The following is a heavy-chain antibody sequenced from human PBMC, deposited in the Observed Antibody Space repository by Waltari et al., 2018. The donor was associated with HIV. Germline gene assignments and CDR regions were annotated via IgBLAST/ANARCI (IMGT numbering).Heavy chain of an antibody. CDR1: GGPISSTKYY. Sequence: QLQESGPGLVKPSETLSLTCTVSGGPISSTKYYWGWIRQTPGKGLGWIGTFYYRWGPYNNPSFKTRLNMSIGPSTNRFSLNLTTGTAADPALYYCARHSGPYVHHFDYWGRGTMVTVS. J-gene: IGHJ2*01. CDR2: FYYRWGP. V-gene: IGHV4-39*01. D-gene: IGHD3-10*01. CDR3: ARHSGPYVHHFDY.